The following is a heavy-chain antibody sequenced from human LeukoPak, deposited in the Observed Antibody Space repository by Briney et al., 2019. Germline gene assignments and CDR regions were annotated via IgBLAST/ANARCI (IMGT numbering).Heavy chain of an antibody. V-gene: IGHV3-21*01. Sequence: GSLRLSCAASGFTFNNYNMNWVRQAPGKALEWVSSITSSGAYIFYADSVKGRFTISRDNAKDSLYLQMNSLGPEDTAVYYCARDPYSGNYGNYYYYYMDVWGKGTTVTISS. CDR2: ITSSGAYI. CDR3: ARDPYSGNYGNYYYYYMDV. D-gene: IGHD1-26*01. J-gene: IGHJ6*03. CDR1: GFTFNNYN.